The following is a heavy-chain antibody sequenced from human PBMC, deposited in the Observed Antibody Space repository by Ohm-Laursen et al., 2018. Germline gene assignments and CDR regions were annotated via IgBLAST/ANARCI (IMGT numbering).Heavy chain of an antibody. V-gene: IGHV3-23*01. J-gene: IGHJ5*01. D-gene: IGHD2/OR15-2a*01. Sequence: GSLRLSCTASGFIFSSYAMSWVRQAPGKGLEWVSTISGSGGTTYYADSVKGRFSISRDSSKNTLYLQMNSLRVEDTAVYYCARKIEGLDSWGQGALVTVSS. CDR3: ARKIEGLDS. CDR1: GFIFSSYA. CDR2: ISGSGGTT.